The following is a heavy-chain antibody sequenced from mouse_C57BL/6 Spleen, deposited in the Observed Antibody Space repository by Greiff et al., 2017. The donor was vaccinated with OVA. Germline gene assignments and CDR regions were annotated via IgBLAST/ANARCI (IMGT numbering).Heavy chain of an antibody. J-gene: IGHJ4*01. V-gene: IGHV14-3*01. D-gene: IGHD2-2*01. CDR1: GFNIKNTY. Sequence: VHVKQPVAELVRPGASVKLSCTASGFNIKNTYMHWVKQRPEQGSEWTGRIDPANGNTIYAPKFQGKATITADTSSNTAYLQLSSLTSEDTAIYYCARGGYDEGADYWGQGTSVTVSS. CDR3: ARGGYDEGADY. CDR2: IDPANGNT.